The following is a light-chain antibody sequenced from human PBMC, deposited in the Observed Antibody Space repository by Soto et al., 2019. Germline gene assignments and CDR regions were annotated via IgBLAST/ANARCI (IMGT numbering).Light chain of an antibody. CDR1: RSDVGGYNY. V-gene: IGLV2-14*01. CDR2: DVS. Sequence: QSALTQPASVSGSPGQSITISCTGTRSDVGGYNYVSWYQQHPGKAPKLMIYDVSNRPSGVSNRFSGSKSGNTASLTVSGLQAEDEADYYCVSYAGSSQPAFGGGTKLTVL. J-gene: IGLJ2*01. CDR3: VSYAGSSQPA.